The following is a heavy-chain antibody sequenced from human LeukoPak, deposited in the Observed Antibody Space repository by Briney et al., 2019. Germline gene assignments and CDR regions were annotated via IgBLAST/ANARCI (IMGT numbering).Heavy chain of an antibody. J-gene: IGHJ4*02. D-gene: IGHD2-8*02. CDR2: IRSKANSYAT. V-gene: IGHV3-73*01. CDR1: GFTFSGSA. Sequence: GGSLRLSCAASGFTFSGSAMHWVRQASGKGLEWVGRIRSKANSYATAYAASVKGRFTISRDDSKNTAYLQMNSLKTEDTAVYYCSRSRRVLCTGACYSFDYWGQGTLVTVSS. CDR3: SRSRRVLCTGACYSFDY.